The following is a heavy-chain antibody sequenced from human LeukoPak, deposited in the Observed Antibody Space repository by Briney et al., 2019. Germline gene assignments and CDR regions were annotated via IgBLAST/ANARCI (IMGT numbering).Heavy chain of an antibody. D-gene: IGHD6-19*01. Sequence: SETLSLTCTVSGGSISSSSYYWGWIRQPPGKGLEWIGSIYYSGSTYYNPSLKSRVTISVDTSKNQFSLKLSSVTAADTAVYYCATVPPQQWLVTFDYWGQGTLVTVSS. V-gene: IGHV4-39*01. J-gene: IGHJ4*02. CDR3: ATVPPQQWLVTFDY. CDR1: GGSISSSSYY. CDR2: IYYSGST.